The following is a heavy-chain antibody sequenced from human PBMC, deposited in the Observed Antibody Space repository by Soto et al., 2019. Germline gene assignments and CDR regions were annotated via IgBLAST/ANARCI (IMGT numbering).Heavy chain of an antibody. CDR3: ARGGDAAGTPNWFDP. Sequence: GGSLRLSCAASGFSFSTYAMHWVRQTPGKGLEWVAVISYDGDHKYYTDSVKGRFTISRDNSKNTLYFQMNSLRAEDTAVYYCARGGDAAGTPNWFDPWGQGTLVTVSS. CDR2: ISYDGDHK. D-gene: IGHD6-13*01. V-gene: IGHV3-30*14. J-gene: IGHJ5*02. CDR1: GFSFSTYA.